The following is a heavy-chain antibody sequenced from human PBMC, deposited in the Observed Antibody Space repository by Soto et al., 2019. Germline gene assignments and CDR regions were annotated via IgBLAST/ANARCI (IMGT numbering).Heavy chain of an antibody. J-gene: IGHJ4*02. CDR1: GYTLNTYY. D-gene: IGHD4-4*01. CDR2: INPSGGST. V-gene: IGHV1-46*02. Sequence: ASVKVSCKPSGYTLNTYYLHWVRQAPGQGLEWMGIINPSGGSTTYAQKFQGRVTMTRDTSTTTVYMELSSLKSEDTAVYYCARYDYNGYYFDYWGQGTLVTVSS. CDR3: ARYDYNGYYFDY.